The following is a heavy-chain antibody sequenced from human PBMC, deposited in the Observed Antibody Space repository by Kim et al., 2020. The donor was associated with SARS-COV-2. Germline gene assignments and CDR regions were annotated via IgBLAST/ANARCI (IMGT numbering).Heavy chain of an antibody. J-gene: IGHJ4*02. D-gene: IGHD2-2*01. Sequence: SETLSLTCSVSGGSIRSGGKFWTWIRQHPAKGLEWIGYISYSGNSLYSPSLRSRVSISLQTSENQFSLELTSVTAADTAVYYCARGQPLDYWGQGILVTVSS. CDR2: ISYSGNS. CDR3: ARGQPLDY. CDR1: GGSIRSGGKF. V-gene: IGHV4-31*03.